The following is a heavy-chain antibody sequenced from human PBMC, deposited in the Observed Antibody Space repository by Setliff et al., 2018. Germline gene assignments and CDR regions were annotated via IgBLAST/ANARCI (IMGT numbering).Heavy chain of an antibody. Sequence: SSETLSLTCSVSGGSITSHYWGWIRQPPGKGLEWIGSIYYSGSTYYKPSLKSRVTISVDTSKNQFSLKLSSVTAADTAVYYCARVSSYGSGSYYHYYYGMDVWGQGTPVTVSS. CDR1: GGSITSHY. V-gene: IGHV4-39*07. D-gene: IGHD3-10*01. J-gene: IGHJ6*02. CDR2: IYYSGST. CDR3: ARVSSYGSGSYYHYYYGMDV.